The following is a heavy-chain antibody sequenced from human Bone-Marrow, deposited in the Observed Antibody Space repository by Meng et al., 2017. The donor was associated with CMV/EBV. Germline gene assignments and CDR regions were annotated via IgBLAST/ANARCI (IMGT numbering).Heavy chain of an antibody. CDR1: GYTFTGYY. CDR2: INPNSGGT. CDR3: ARGYSYGYSWYFDY. V-gene: IGHV1-2*02. D-gene: IGHD5-18*01. J-gene: IGHJ4*02. Sequence: ASVKVSCKASGYTFTGYYIHWVRQAPGQGLEWMGWINPNSGGTSYAQKFQGRVTMTRDTSISTAYMELSSLRSDDTAVYYCARGYSYGYSWYFDYWAQGTLVTFSS.